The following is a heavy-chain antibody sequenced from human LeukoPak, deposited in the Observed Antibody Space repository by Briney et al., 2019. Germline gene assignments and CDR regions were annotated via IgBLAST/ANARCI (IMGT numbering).Heavy chain of an antibody. D-gene: IGHD3-10*01. J-gene: IGHJ6*04. Sequence: GGSLRLSCAASGFTFSSYWTSWVRQAPGKGXXXXXXXXQDGSEKYYVDSVKGRFTISRDNAKNSLYLQMNSLRAEDTAVYYCARDLTMVRGLTYYGMDVWGKGTTVTVSS. V-gene: IGHV3-7*03. CDR2: XXQDGSEK. CDR1: GFTFSSYW. CDR3: ARDLTMVRGLTYYGMDV.